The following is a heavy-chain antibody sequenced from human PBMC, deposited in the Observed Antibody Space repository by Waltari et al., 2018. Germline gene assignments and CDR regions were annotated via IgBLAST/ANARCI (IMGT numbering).Heavy chain of an antibody. CDR3: ARDYDYGDYDNWFDP. V-gene: IGHV3-21*01. D-gene: IGHD4-17*01. J-gene: IGHJ5*02. Sequence: EVQLVESGGGLVKPGGSLRLSCAASGFTFSSYSMNWVRQAPGKGLEGVSSISSRSSYIYYADSVKGRFTISRDNAKNSLYLQMNSLRAEDTAVYYCARDYDYGDYDNWFDPWGQGTLVTVSS. CDR2: ISSRSSYI. CDR1: GFTFSSYS.